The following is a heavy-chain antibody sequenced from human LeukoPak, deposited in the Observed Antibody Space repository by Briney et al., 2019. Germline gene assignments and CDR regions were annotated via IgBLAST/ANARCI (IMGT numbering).Heavy chain of an antibody. Sequence: SETLSLTCTVSGGSISSYYWSWIRQPPGKGLEWIGYIYYSGSTNYNPSLKSRVTISVNTSKNQFSLKLSSVTAADTAAYYCARHLLRYFENHLDYWGQGTLVTVSS. CDR3: ARHLLRYFENHLDY. D-gene: IGHD3-9*01. CDR2: IYYSGST. J-gene: IGHJ4*02. V-gene: IGHV4-59*08. CDR1: GGSISSYY.